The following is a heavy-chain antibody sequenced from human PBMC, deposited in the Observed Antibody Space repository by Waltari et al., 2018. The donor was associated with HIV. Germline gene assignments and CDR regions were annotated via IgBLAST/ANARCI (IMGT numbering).Heavy chain of an antibody. D-gene: IGHD3-22*01. CDR2: IYHTGST. CDR1: GYSISSGYY. Sequence: QVQLQESGPGLVKPSETLSLTCAVSGYSISSGYYWGWIRQPPGKGLGWIGSIYHTGSTYYNPSLKSRVTISVDTAKNQFSRKLSSVTAADTAVYYCARTDEYYYDSSGYSNYFDYWGQGTLVTVSS. CDR3: ARTDEYYYDSSGYSNYFDY. V-gene: IGHV4-38-2*01. J-gene: IGHJ4*02.